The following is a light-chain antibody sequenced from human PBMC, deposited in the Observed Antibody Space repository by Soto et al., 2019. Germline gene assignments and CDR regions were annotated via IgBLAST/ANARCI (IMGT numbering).Light chain of an antibody. CDR1: QSVSSN. CDR3: QQYQNWPRT. J-gene: IGKJ1*01. V-gene: IGKV3-15*01. Sequence: EIVMTQSPATLSVSPGERATLSCRASQSVSSNLAWHQQKPGQAPRLLIYGASTRATGIPARFSGSGSGTEFTLTISSLQSEDFAVYYCQQYQNWPRTFGQGTKVEIK. CDR2: GAS.